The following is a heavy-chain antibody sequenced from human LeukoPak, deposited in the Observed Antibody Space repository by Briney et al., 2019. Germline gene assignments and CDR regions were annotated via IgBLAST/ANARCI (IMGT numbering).Heavy chain of an antibody. CDR2: IYHSGST. Sequence: SETLSLTCTVSGYSISSGYYWGWIRQPPGKGLEWIGSIYHSGSTYYNPSLKSRVTISVDTSKNQFSLKLSSVTAADTAVYYCARETRIVATNYYYYYMDVWGKGTTVTISS. D-gene: IGHD5-12*01. CDR1: GYSISSGYY. V-gene: IGHV4-38-2*02. J-gene: IGHJ6*03. CDR3: ARETRIVATNYYYYYMDV.